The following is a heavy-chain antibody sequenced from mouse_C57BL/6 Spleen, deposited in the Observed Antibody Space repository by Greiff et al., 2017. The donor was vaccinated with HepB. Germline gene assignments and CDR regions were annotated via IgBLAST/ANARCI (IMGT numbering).Heavy chain of an antibody. J-gene: IGHJ2*01. CDR3: ERNAVVAAKDY. V-gene: IGHV1-80*01. D-gene: IGHD1-1*01. CDR1: GYAFTSYW. Sequence: QVQLQQSGAELVKPGASVKISCKASGYAFTSYWMNWVKQRPGRGLEWIGQIYPGDGDTNYNAKFKGKATLTADKSSSTAYMQLSSLTSEDSAVYVGERNAVVAAKDYWGQGTTVTVSS. CDR2: IYPGDGDT.